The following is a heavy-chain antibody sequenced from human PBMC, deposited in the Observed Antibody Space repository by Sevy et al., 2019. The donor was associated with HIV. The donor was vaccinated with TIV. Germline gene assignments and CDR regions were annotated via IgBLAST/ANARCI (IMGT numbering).Heavy chain of an antibody. CDR3: AKVTPLYSSSSFNYYYYMDV. Sequence: GGSLRLSCAASGFTFSSYAMSWVRQAPGKGLEWVSAISGSGGSTYYADSVKGRFTISRDNSKNTLYLQMNSLRAEDTAVYYCAKVTPLYSSSSFNYYYYMDVWGKGTTVTVS. V-gene: IGHV3-23*01. J-gene: IGHJ6*03. CDR1: GFTFSSYA. CDR2: ISGSGGST. D-gene: IGHD6-6*01.